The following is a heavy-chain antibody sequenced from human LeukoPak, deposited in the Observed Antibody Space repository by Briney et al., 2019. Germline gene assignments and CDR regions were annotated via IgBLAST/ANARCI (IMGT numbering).Heavy chain of an antibody. CDR3: ARDRRELLFDRYFDL. J-gene: IGHJ2*01. Sequence: GSLRLSCAASGFNFNSLTMSWVRQAPGRGLEWLAKMKEDGSEIFYVDSVRGRFTISRDNSKNSLYLQMNNLRAEDTAVYYCARDRRELLFDRYFDLWGRGTLVTVSS. CDR1: GFNFNSLT. CDR2: MKEDGSEI. V-gene: IGHV3-7*01. D-gene: IGHD2-21*01.